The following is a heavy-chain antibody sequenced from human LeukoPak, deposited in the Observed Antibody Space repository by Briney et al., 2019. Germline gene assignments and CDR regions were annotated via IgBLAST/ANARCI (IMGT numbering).Heavy chain of an antibody. CDR3: ARVPTVWFGDPIGWFDP. D-gene: IGHD3-10*01. V-gene: IGHV4-59*01. J-gene: IGHJ5*02. CDR2: IYYSGST. Sequence: SETLSLTCTVSGGSISSYYWSWIRQPPGKGLEWIEYIYYSGSTNYNPSLKSRVTISVDTSKNQYSLKLSSVTAADTAVYYCARVPTVWFGDPIGWFDPWGQGTLVTVSS. CDR1: GGSISSYY.